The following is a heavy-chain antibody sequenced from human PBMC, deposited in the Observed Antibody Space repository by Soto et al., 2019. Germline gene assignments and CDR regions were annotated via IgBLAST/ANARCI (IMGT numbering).Heavy chain of an antibody. V-gene: IGHV3-30-3*01. D-gene: IGHD2-21*01. CDR1: GFSFSDYS. Sequence: GGSLRLSCVASGFSFSDYSIHWVRQAPGKGLEWVAFISYDGDKKFFADSVKGRFNISRDNAKNTGYLQMCSLRPEDTAVFHCAVMAGLVVSDYYGLDVWGQGTTVTVSS. CDR3: AVMAGLVVSDYYGLDV. J-gene: IGHJ6*02. CDR2: ISYDGDKK.